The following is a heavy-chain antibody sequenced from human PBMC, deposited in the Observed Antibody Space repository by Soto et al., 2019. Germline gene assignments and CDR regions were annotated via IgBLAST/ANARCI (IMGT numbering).Heavy chain of an antibody. D-gene: IGHD5-18*01. CDR3: AKNGTALVYYYGMDV. CDR2: ISYDGSNK. CDR1: GFTFSSYG. J-gene: IGHJ6*02. V-gene: IGHV3-30*18. Sequence: GGSLRLSCAASGFTFSSYGMHWVRQAPGKGLEWVAVISYDGSNKYYADSVKGRFTISRDNSKNTLYLQMNSLRAEDTAVYYCAKNGTALVYYYGMDVWGQGTTVTVSS.